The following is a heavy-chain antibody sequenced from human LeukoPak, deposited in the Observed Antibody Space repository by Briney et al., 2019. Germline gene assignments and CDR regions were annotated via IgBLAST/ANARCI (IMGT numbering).Heavy chain of an antibody. V-gene: IGHV3-74*01. CDR1: GFTFSNYW. D-gene: IGHD3-22*01. Sequence: PGGSLRLSCAAAGFTFSNYWMHWVRQAPGKGLVWVSRIKTDGTSSNYADSGKGRFTISRDNVKNTLYLQMNSLRAEDTAVYYCVRGGDSGGYNGMYWGQGSLVTVSS. CDR2: IKTDGTSS. CDR3: VRGGDSGGYNGMY. J-gene: IGHJ4*02.